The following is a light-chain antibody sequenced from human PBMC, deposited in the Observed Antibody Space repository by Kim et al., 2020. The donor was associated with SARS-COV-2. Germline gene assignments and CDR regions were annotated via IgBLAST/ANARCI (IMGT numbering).Light chain of an antibody. Sequence: DIQMTQSPSTLSASVGDRVTITCRASQNINRWLAWYQQKPGKAPNLLIYKASNLESGVPSRFSGSGSGTEFTLTISSLQPDDFATYYCQQYYSFPAFGQGTKVDIK. CDR2: KAS. CDR1: QNINRW. CDR3: QQYYSFPA. V-gene: IGKV1-5*03. J-gene: IGKJ1*01.